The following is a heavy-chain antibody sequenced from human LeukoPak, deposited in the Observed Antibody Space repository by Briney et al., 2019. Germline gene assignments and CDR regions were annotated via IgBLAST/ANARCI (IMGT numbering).Heavy chain of an antibody. D-gene: IGHD2-21*01. CDR2: IRYDGNNK. V-gene: IGHV3-30*02. CDR1: RFTFTTYG. CDR3: AKPAFCGGDCFLFGSDY. J-gene: IGHJ4*02. Sequence: GGSLRLSCAASRFTFTTYGMHWVRQAPGKGLEWVASIRYDGNNKYYADSVKGRFTISRDNSKNTLYLEMNSLRVEDTAVYYCAKPAFCGGDCFLFGSDYWGQGTLVAVSS.